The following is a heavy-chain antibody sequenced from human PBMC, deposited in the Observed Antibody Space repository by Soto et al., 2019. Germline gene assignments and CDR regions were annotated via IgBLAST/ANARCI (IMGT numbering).Heavy chain of an antibody. CDR1: GFTFTSSA. CDR3: AADLHSSSWYRYYYYYGMDV. D-gene: IGHD6-13*01. V-gene: IGHV1-58*01. Sequence: GASVKVSCKASGFTFTSSAVQWVRQARGQRLEWIGWIVVGSGNTNYAQKFQERVTITRDMSTSTAYMELSSLRSEDTAVYYCAADLHSSSWYRYYYYYGMDVWGQGTTVTVSS. J-gene: IGHJ6*02. CDR2: IVVGSGNT.